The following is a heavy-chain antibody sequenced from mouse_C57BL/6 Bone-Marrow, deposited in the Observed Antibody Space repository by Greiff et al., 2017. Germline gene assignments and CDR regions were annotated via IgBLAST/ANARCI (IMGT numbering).Heavy chain of an antibody. Sequence: QVQLQQPGTELVKPGASVKLSCKASGYTFTSYWMHWVKQRPGQGLEWIGNINPSNGGTTYNAKFKSKATLTVDKSSSTAYMQLSSLTSEDSAVYYCARSFITTVVPYYYAMDYWGQGTSVTVSA. CDR1: GYTFTSYW. J-gene: IGHJ4*01. CDR2: INPSNGGT. D-gene: IGHD1-1*01. CDR3: ARSFITTVVPYYYAMDY. V-gene: IGHV1-53*01.